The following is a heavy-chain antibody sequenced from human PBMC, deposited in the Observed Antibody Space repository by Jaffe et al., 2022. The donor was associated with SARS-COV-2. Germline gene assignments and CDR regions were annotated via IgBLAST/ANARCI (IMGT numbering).Heavy chain of an antibody. J-gene: IGHJ4*02. CDR3: ARGTGIAAAGYDY. Sequence: QVQLQQWGAGLLKPSETLSLTCAVYGGSFSGYYWSWIRQPPGKGLEWIGEINHSGSTNYNPSLKSRVTISVDTSKNQFSLKLSSVTAADTAVYYCARGTGIAAAGYDYWGQGTLVTVSS. CDR1: GGSFSGYY. D-gene: IGHD6-13*01. CDR2: INHSGST. V-gene: IGHV4-34*01.